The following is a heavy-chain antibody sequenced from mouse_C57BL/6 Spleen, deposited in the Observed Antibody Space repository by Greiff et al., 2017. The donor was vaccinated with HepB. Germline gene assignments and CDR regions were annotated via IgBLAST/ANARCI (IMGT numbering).Heavy chain of an antibody. V-gene: IGHV5-9*01. CDR3: ASQIYDPFDY. CDR2: ISGGGGNT. CDR1: GFTFSSYT. D-gene: IGHD2-3*01. J-gene: IGHJ2*01. Sequence: EVKLVESGGGLVKPGGSLKLSCAASGFTFSSYTMSWVRQTPEKRLEWVATISGGGGNTYYPDSVKGRFTISRDNAKNTLYLQMSSLRSEDTALYYCASQIYDPFDYWGQGTTLTVSS.